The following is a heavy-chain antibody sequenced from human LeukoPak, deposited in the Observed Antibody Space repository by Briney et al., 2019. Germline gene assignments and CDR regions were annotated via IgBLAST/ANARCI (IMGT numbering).Heavy chain of an antibody. V-gene: IGHV3-33*01. J-gene: IGHJ3*02. CDR2: IWYDGSSK. D-gene: IGHD2-2*01. Sequence: PGGSLRLSYAASGFTFSSHGMHWVRQAPDKGLEWVAVIWYDGSSKYYADSVKGRFTISRDNSKNTLYLQMNSLRAEDTAVYYCARDTNDACDIWGQGTMVTVSS. CDR3: ARDTNDACDI. CDR1: GFTFSSHG.